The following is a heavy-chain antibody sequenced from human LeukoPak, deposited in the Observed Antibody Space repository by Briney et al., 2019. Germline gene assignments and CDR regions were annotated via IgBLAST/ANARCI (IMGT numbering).Heavy chain of an antibody. D-gene: IGHD2-2*01. CDR3: ARLPCSSTSCYPTTYDY. CDR2: IYPGDSDT. J-gene: IGHJ4*02. V-gene: IGHV5-51*01. CDR1: GYSFISYW. Sequence: GESLKISCKGSGYSFISYWIGWVRQMPGKGLEWMGIIYPGDSDTRYSPSFQGQVTISADKSISTAYLQWSSLKASDTAMYYCARLPCSSTSCYPTTYDYWGQGALVTVSS.